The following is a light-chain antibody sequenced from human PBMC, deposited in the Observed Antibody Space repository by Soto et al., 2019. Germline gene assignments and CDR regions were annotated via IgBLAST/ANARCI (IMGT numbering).Light chain of an antibody. CDR1: QSISGW. Sequence: DIQMTQSPSTLSASVGDRVTITCRASQSISGWLAWYRQKPGKAPKLLIFDASSLERGVPSRFSGSGSGTEFTLTISSLQPDDFATYYCQQYNSYSRRTFGQGTKVEIK. CDR3: QQYNSYSRRT. V-gene: IGKV1-5*01. CDR2: DAS. J-gene: IGKJ1*01.